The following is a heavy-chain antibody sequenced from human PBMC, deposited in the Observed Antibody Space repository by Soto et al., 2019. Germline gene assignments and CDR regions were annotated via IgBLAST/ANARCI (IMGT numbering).Heavy chain of an antibody. V-gene: IGHV3-30*03. CDR1: GFPFTSYG. CDR3: VGGQYYFDS. J-gene: IGHJ4*02. Sequence: QVQLVESGGGVVQPGRSLRLSCAASGFPFTSYGMHWVREGPDKGLEWVAIISYDGSDKYYADSVKGRFTISRDNSKNTLYLQMNSLRAEDTALYYCVGGQYYFDSRGQGTLVIVSS. D-gene: IGHD3-10*01. CDR2: ISYDGSDK.